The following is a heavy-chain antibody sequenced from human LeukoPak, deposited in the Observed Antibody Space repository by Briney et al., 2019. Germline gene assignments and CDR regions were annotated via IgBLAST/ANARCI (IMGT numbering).Heavy chain of an antibody. D-gene: IGHD6-19*01. CDR3: ARDGSSGWSGDYYGMDV. CDR2: INPNSGGT. Sequence: GASVKVSCKASGYTFTGYYMHWVRQAPGQGPEWMGWINPNSGGTNYAQKFQGWVTMTRDTSISTAYMELSRLRSDDTAVYYCARDGSSGWSGDYYGMDVWGQGTTVTVSS. J-gene: IGHJ6*02. V-gene: IGHV1-2*04. CDR1: GYTFTGYY.